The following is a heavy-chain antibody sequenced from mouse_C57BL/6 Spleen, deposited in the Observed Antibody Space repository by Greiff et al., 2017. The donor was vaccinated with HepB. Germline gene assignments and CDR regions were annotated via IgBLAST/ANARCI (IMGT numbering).Heavy chain of an antibody. V-gene: IGHV2-5*01. CDR1: GFSLTSYG. Sequence: QVQLQQSGPGLVQPSQSLSITCTVSGFSLTSYGVHWVRQSPGKGLEWLGVIWRGGSTDYNAAFMSRLSITKDNSKSQVFFKMNSLQADDTAIYYCAKMGSTMITTGYFDYWGQGTTLTVSS. CDR3: AKMGSTMITTGYFDY. CDR2: IWRGGST. D-gene: IGHD2-4*01. J-gene: IGHJ2*01.